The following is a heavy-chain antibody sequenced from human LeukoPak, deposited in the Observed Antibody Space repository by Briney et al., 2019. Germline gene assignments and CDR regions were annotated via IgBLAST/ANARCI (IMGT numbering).Heavy chain of an antibody. D-gene: IGHD3-22*01. CDR3: ARDRPNYDLYMDV. V-gene: IGHV3-20*04. Sequence: GGSLRLSCSVSGFNFHDFGMTWVRQAPGKGLEWVSGINWNGDSIYYADSAKGRFTISRDNAKKSVDLHMNSLRAEDTALYYCARDRPNYDLYMDVWGKGTTVTVSS. CDR2: INWNGDSI. CDR1: GFNFHDFG. J-gene: IGHJ6*03.